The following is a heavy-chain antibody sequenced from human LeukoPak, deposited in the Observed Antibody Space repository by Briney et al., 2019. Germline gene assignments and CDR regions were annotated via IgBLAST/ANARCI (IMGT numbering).Heavy chain of an antibody. Sequence: PSETLSLTCIVSGYSISSDYCWGWIRQAPGKGLEWIGSISHRGSPYYNPSLQSRVTMSADTPNNQFSLRLSSVTAADTAVYCCARDGGFYYTASPNSWFDPWGQGILVTVSS. D-gene: IGHD2-15*01. V-gene: IGHV4-38-2*02. CDR1: GYSISSDYC. CDR3: ARDGGFYYTASPNSWFDP. CDR2: ISHRGSP. J-gene: IGHJ5*02.